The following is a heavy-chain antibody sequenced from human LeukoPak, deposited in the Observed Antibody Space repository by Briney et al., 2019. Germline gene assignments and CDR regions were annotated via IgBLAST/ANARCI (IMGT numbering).Heavy chain of an antibody. CDR1: GYTFIEYY. CDR3: GRWAPVAGTVDY. V-gene: IGHV1-2*06. J-gene: IGHJ4*02. CDR2: INPSSGGT. Sequence: ASVKVSCKASGYTFIEYYMHWVRQAPGQGLEWMGRINPSSGGTNYAQKFQGRVTMTRDTSISTAYMELNRMTTDDTAVYYCGRWAPVAGTVDYWGQGTLVTVSS. D-gene: IGHD6-19*01.